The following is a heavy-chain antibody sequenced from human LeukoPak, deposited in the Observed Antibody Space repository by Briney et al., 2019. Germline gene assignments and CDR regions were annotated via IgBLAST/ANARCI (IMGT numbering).Heavy chain of an antibody. CDR1: GFTVSSNY. J-gene: IGHJ3*02. CDR2: IYSGGSR. D-gene: IGHD1-26*01. V-gene: IGHV3-53*01. CDR3: ARGSGSQQNAFDI. Sequence: RPGGSLRLSCAASGFTVSSNYMSWVRQAPGKGLEWVSVIYSGGSRYYADSVKGRFTISRDNSRNTLYRQMNSLRAEDTAVYYCARGSGSQQNAFDIWGQGTMVTVSS.